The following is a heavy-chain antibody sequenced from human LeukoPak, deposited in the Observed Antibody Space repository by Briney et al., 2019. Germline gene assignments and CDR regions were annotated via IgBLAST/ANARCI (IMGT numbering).Heavy chain of an antibody. J-gene: IGHJ6*02. CDR2: MNPNSGNT. Sequence: GASVKVSCKASGYTFTSYDINWVRQATGQGLEWMGWMNPNSGNTGYAQKFQGRVTMTRNTSISTAYMELSSLRSEDTAVYYCARELGTAYYDILTGYWPGLRYYGMDVWGQGTTVTVSS. CDR3: ARELGTAYYDILTGYWPGLRYYGMDV. V-gene: IGHV1-8*01. CDR1: GYTFTSYD. D-gene: IGHD3-9*01.